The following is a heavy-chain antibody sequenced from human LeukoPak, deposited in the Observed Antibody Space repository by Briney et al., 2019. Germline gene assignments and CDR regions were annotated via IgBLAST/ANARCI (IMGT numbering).Heavy chain of an antibody. CDR3: ARGTTSEIFGVVLSYYYYGMDV. J-gene: IGHJ6*02. CDR1: GGTFSSYA. CDR2: IIPIFGIA. D-gene: IGHD3-3*01. Sequence: SVKVSCKASGGTFSSYAISWVRQAPGQGLEWMGRIIPIFGIANYAQKFQGRVTITADKSTSTAYMELSSLRSENTAVYYCARGTTSEIFGVVLSYYYYGMDVWGQGTTVTVSS. V-gene: IGHV1-69*04.